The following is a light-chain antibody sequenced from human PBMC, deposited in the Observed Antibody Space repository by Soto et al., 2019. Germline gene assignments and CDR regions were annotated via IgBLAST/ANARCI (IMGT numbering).Light chain of an antibody. J-gene: IGLJ3*02. Sequence: QSALTQPASVSGSPGQSITISCTGTSSDVGGYNYVSWYQQHPGKAPKLMIYEVSKRPSGVSNRFSGSKSGNTASLTISGLQADDEADYYCSSYTGSSTLVFGGGTKVTVL. CDR1: SSDVGGYNY. V-gene: IGLV2-14*01. CDR3: SSYTGSSTLV. CDR2: EVS.